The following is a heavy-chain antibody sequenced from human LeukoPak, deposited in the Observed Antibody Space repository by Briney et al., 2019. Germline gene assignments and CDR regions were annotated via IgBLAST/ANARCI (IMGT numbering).Heavy chain of an antibody. CDR1: GFTFSSYS. D-gene: IGHD5-24*01. J-gene: IGHJ4*02. Sequence: GGSLRLSCAASGFTFSSYSMNGVSQAPGKGLEWVSSISSSSSYIYYADSVKGRFTIPRDNPKNSLYLQMTSVRDKDTDVYYCARDSYDGYGARDYWGQGTLVTVSS. CDR3: ARDSYDGYGARDY. V-gene: IGHV3-21*01. CDR2: ISSSSSYI.